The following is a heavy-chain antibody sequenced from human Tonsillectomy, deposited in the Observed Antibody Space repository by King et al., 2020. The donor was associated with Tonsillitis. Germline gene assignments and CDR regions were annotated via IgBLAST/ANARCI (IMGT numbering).Heavy chain of an antibody. CDR2: ISYDGSNK. J-gene: IGHJ3*02. CDR1: GFTFSSYG. V-gene: IGHV3-33*05. D-gene: IGHD1-26*01. CDR3: ARVFRPSLPSGWELRSGSDAFDI. Sequence: VQLVESGGGVVQPGRSLRLSCAASGFTFSSYGMHWVRQAPGKGLEWVAVISYDGSNKYYADSVKGRFTISRDNSKNTLYLQMNSLRAEDTAVYYCARVFRPSLPSGWELRSGSDAFDIWGQGTMVTVSS.